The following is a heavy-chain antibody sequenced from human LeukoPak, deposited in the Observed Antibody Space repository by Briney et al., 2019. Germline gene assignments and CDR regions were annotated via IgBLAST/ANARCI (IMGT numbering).Heavy chain of an antibody. J-gene: IGHJ4*02. D-gene: IGHD3-9*01. CDR2: IYYSGSS. CDR3: ARLSTLRYFDWLLWGDFDY. Sequence: PSETLSLTCTVSGGSISSSTSYWGWIRQPPGKGLDWIGRIYYSGSSYYSPSLKSRVTISVDMSKNQFSLKLNSLTAADTAVYYCARLSTLRYFDWLLWGDFDYWGQGTLVTVSS. V-gene: IGHV4-39*01. CDR1: GGSISSSTSY.